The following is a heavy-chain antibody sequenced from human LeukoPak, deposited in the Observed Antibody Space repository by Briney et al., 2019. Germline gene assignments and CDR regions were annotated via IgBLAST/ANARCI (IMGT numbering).Heavy chain of an antibody. CDR3: ARDQEGIAVAGFDP. CDR1: GYTFTNYG. CDR2: ISAYNGNK. V-gene: IGHV1-18*01. J-gene: IGHJ5*02. D-gene: IGHD6-19*01. Sequence: ASVKVSCKASGYTFTNYGISWVRQAPGQGLDWMGWISAYNGNKVYAQELQGRVTMTTDTSTSTAYMELRSLRSEDTAVYYCARDQEGIAVAGFDPWGQGTLVTVSS.